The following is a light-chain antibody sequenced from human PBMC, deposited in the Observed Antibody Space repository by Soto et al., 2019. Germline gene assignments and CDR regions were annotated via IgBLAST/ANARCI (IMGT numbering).Light chain of an antibody. V-gene: IGKV3-15*01. CDR2: DAS. CDR3: QQSNNWPWT. J-gene: IGKJ1*01. Sequence: EVLMTQSPATLAVSPWERATLSFRASQSVSGKLAWYQQKPGQAPRLLIYDASTRATGIPARFSGSGSGTEFTLTISSLQSEDFAVYYCQQSNNWPWTFGQGTKVDIK. CDR1: QSVSGK.